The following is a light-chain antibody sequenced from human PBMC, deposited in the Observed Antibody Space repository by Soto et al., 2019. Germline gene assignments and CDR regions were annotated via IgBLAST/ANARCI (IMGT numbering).Light chain of an antibody. V-gene: IGKV1-39*01. J-gene: IGKJ4*01. CDR2: GVS. Sequence: DIHMTQSPSSLYASIGDRVTITCRASQIIDSYLNWYQQKGGKAPKLLIYGVSKLQSGVQPRFSGCGYGTEFTLSIQGLQPEDFDTYYCQHSYSSPLLAFGGRTMVEIK. CDR3: QHSYSSPLLA. CDR1: QIIDSY.